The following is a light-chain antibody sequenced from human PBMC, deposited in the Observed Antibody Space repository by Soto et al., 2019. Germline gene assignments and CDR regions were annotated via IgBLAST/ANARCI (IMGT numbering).Light chain of an antibody. CDR3: QSYDSSLSVEV. CDR1: SFNIGTGYD. Sequence: QSVLTQPPSVSGAPGQRVTISCTGSSFNIGTGYDVHWYQQHPGTAPKLLIYFNSNRPSGVPDRFSGSKSGTSASLAITGLQADDEADYYCQSYDSSLSVEVFGGGTKLTVL. V-gene: IGLV1-40*01. J-gene: IGLJ3*02. CDR2: FNS.